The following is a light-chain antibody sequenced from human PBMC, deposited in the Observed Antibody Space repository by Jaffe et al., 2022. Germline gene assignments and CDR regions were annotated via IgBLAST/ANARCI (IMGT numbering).Light chain of an antibody. CDR2: AAS. Sequence: DIQMTQSPSFLSASVGDRVTITCRASQSISKFLSWYQQKPGKAPKFLIYAASTLQSGVPSRFSGSGSGTDFTLTISGLQPDDFATYYCQQSSTSAWTFGQGTKVEIK. CDR1: QSISKF. CDR3: QQSSTSAWT. J-gene: IGKJ1*01. V-gene: IGKV1-39*01.